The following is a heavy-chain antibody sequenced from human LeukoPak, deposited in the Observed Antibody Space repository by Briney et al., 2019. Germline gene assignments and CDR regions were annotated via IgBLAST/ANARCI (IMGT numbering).Heavy chain of an antibody. V-gene: IGHV4-59*01. CDR2: VHYTGGT. CDR3: AREIPAAGHFDY. CDR1: GGSISGYY. Sequence: SETLSLTXAVSGGSISGYYWMWVRQPPGKGLEWIGYVHYTGGTRYNPSLKSRVTISVDTSQNQFSLKLSAVTAADTAVYYCAREIPAAGHFDYWGQGFLVTVSS. D-gene: IGHD6-13*01. J-gene: IGHJ4*02.